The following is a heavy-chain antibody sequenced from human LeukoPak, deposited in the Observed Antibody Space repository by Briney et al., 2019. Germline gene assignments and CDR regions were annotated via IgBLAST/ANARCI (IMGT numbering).Heavy chain of an antibody. CDR2: ISSSSSYI. J-gene: IGHJ4*02. V-gene: IGHV3-21*01. Sequence: GGSLRLSCAASGFTFSSYSMNWVRQAPGKGLEWVSSISSSSSYIYYADSVKGRFTISRDNAKNSLYLQMNSLRAEDTAVYYCAREGRGGYCSSTSCHLFDYWGQGTLVTVSS. CDR1: GFTFSSYS. CDR3: AREGRGGYCSSTSCHLFDY. D-gene: IGHD2-2*01.